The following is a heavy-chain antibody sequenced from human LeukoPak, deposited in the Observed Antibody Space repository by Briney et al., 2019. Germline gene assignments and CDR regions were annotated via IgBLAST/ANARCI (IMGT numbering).Heavy chain of an antibody. V-gene: IGHV4-4*07. D-gene: IGHD2-2*01. CDR1: GGSISSYY. Sequence: SETLSLTCTVSGGSISSYYWSWIRQPAGKGLEWIGRIYTSGSTNYNPSLKSRVTMSVDTSKNQFSLKLRSVTAADTAVYYCARGGGGYCSSTSCMGFIYDAFDIWGQGTMVTVSS. CDR3: ARGGGGYCSSTSCMGFIYDAFDI. CDR2: IYTSGST. J-gene: IGHJ3*02.